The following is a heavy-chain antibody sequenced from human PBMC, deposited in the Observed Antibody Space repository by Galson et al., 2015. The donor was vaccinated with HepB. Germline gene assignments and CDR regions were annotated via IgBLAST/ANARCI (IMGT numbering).Heavy chain of an antibody. Sequence: SVKVSCKASGFSLSNYGISWVRQAPGQGLEWMGWFGVYNENPNYAQKFQSRVTVTTDTSTKTAYMELRSLRSDDTAVYYCARARYSTSPPDYWGQGTLVTVSS. CDR3: ARARYSTSPPDY. D-gene: IGHD6-6*01. V-gene: IGHV1-18*01. CDR1: GFSLSNYG. J-gene: IGHJ4*02. CDR2: FGVYNENP.